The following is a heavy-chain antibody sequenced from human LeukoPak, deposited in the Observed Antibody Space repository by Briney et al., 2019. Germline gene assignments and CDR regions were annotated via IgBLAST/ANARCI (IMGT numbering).Heavy chain of an antibody. J-gene: IGHJ4*02. CDR3: ARAYYDFWSGYYSFDY. V-gene: IGHV4-59*01. CDR1: GGSISSYY. Sequence: SSETLSLTCTVSGGSISSYYWSWIRQPPGKGLKWIGYIYYSGSTNYNPSLKSRVTISVDTSKNQFSLKLSSVTAADTAVYYCARAYYDFWSGYYSFDYWGQGTLVTVSS. CDR2: IYYSGST. D-gene: IGHD3-3*01.